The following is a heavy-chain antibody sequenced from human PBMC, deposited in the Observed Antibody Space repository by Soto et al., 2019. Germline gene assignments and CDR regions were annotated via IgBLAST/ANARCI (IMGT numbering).Heavy chain of an antibody. CDR2: INPKSGGT. D-gene: IGHD2-8*01. CDR3: ARGDSTDCSNGVCSFFYNHDMDV. Sequence: RASVKVSCKASGYSFTDYHIHWVRQAPGQGLEWLGRINPKSGGTSTAQKFQGWVTMTTDTSISTASMELTRLTSDDTAIYYCARGDSTDCSNGVCSFFYNHDMDVWGQGTTVISP. V-gene: IGHV1-2*04. CDR1: GYSFTDYH. J-gene: IGHJ6*02.